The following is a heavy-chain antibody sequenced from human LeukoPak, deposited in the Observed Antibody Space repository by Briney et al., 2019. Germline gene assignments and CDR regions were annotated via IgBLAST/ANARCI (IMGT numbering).Heavy chain of an antibody. V-gene: IGHV3-30*02. Sequence: PGGSLRLSCAASGFTFSSYGMHWVRQAPGKGLEWVAVIWYDGSNKYYADSVKGRFTISRDNSKNTLYLQMNSLRAEDTAVYYCAKLSGYYDSSGYDSYDYWGQGTLVTVSS. D-gene: IGHD3-22*01. CDR2: IWYDGSNK. CDR3: AKLSGYYDSSGYDSYDY. J-gene: IGHJ4*02. CDR1: GFTFSSYG.